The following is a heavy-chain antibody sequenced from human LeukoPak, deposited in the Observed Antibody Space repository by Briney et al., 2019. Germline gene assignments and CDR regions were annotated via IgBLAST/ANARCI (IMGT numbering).Heavy chain of an antibody. CDR3: ARGEIVPAANWFDP. J-gene: IGHJ5*02. Sequence: SETLSLTCTVSGDSVSSGSYYWSWIRQPPGKGLEWIGYIYHSGSTYYNPSLKSRVTISVDRSKNQFSLKLSSVTAADTAVYYCARGEIVPAANWFDPWGQGTLVTVSS. D-gene: IGHD2-2*01. CDR2: IYHSGST. CDR1: GDSVSSGSYY. V-gene: IGHV4-30-2*01.